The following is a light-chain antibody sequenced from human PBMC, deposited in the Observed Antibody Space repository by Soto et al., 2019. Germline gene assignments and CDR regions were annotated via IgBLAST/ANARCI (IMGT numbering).Light chain of an antibody. CDR1: QSISSW. CDR3: QQYNSFWT. V-gene: IGKV1-5*01. Sequence: DIQMTQSPSTLSASVGDRVTITCRASQSISSWLAWYQQKPGKAPKLLIYDASSLESGVPSRFSRSGSGTESTLTISSLQPDDFATYYCQQYNSFWTFGQGTKVEIK. J-gene: IGKJ1*01. CDR2: DAS.